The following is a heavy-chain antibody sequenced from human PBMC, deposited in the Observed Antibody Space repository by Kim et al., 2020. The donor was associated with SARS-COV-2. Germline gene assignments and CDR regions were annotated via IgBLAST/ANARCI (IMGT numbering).Heavy chain of an antibody. CDR3: ARDRRMVLVPAAMFHSWFDP. CDR1: GYTFTSYY. V-gene: IGHV1-46*01. Sequence: ASVKVSCKASGYTFTSYYMHWVRQAPGQGLEWMGIINPSGGSTSYAQKFQGRVTMTRDTSTSTVYMELSSLRSEDTAVYYCARDRRMVLVPAAMFHSWFDPWGQGTLVTVSS. CDR2: INPSGGST. J-gene: IGHJ5*02. D-gene: IGHD2-2*01.